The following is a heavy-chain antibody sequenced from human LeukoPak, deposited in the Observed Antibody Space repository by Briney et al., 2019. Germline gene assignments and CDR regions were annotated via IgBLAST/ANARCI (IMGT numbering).Heavy chain of an antibody. J-gene: IGHJ6*03. D-gene: IGHD4-11*01. CDR1: GYTFTSYY. CDR3: ARAMTTVTGGYYYYYYMDV. CDR2: INPSGGST. Sequence: ASVKVSCKASGYTFTSYYMHWVRQAPGQGLEWMGIINPSGGSTSYAQKFQGRVTMTRDTSTSAVYMELSSLRSEDTAVYYCARAMTTVTGGYYYYYYMDVWGKGTTVTVSS. V-gene: IGHV1-46*01.